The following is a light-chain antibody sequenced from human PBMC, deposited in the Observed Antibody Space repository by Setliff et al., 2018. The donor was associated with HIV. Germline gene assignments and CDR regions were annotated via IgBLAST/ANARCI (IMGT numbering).Light chain of an antibody. CDR3: QSYDSSLRGYV. Sequence: QSVLTQPPSVSGAPGQRVTISCTGSRSNIGAGFDVHWFQRLPGTAPEVVIYGDNYRPSGVPDRISGSKSGTSASLAITGLQAEDEADYYCQSYDSSLRGYVFGTGTKVTVL. V-gene: IGLV1-40*01. J-gene: IGLJ1*01. CDR2: GDN. CDR1: RSNIGAGFD.